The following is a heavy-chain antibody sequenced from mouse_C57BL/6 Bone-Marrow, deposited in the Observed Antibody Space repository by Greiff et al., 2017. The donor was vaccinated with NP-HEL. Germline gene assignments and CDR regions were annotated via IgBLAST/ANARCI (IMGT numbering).Heavy chain of an antibody. CDR2: ISSGGSYT. V-gene: IGHV5-6*01. D-gene: IGHD1-1*01. J-gene: IGHJ3*01. Sequence: EVKVVESGGDLVKPGGSLKLSCAASGFTFSSYCMSWVRQTPDKRLEWVATISSGGSYTYYPDNVKGRSTFTRDNAKNTLYLQMSSLKSEDTAMYYCARPDYYYGSIWFAYWGQGTRVTVSA. CDR1: GFTFSSYC. CDR3: ARPDYYYGSIWFAY.